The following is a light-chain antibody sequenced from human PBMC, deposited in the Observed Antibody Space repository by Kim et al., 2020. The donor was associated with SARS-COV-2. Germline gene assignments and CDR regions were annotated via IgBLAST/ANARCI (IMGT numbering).Light chain of an antibody. J-gene: IGLJ3*02. CDR2: QDN. Sequence: VSPGQTASITCSGNKLGDKYACWYQQKPGQPPVLVIYQDNKRPSGIPERFSGSNSGNTATLTISGTQAMDEADYYCQAWDSSTVVFGGGTQLTVL. CDR1: KLGDKY. V-gene: IGLV3-1*01. CDR3: QAWDSSTVV.